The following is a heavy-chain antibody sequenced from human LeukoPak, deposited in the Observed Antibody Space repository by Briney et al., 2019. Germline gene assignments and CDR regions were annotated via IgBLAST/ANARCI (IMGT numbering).Heavy chain of an antibody. J-gene: IGHJ3*02. CDR2: INTNTGNP. Sequence: GASVKVSCKASGYTFTSYGMNWVRQAPGQGLEWMGWINTNTGNPTYAQGFTGRFVFSLDTSVSTAYLQISSLKAEDTAVYYCARVLYSYAVYDAFDIWGQGTMVTVSS. CDR1: GYTFTSYG. D-gene: IGHD5-18*01. CDR3: ARVLYSYAVYDAFDI. V-gene: IGHV7-4-1*02.